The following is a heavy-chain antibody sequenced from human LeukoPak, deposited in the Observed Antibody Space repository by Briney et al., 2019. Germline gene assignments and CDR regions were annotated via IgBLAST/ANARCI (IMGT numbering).Heavy chain of an antibody. V-gene: IGHV3-30*04. CDR3: ARGGYRFGYVFDY. CDR1: GYTFSSYA. Sequence: GRSLRLSCVASGYTFSSYAAHWVRQAPGTGLEWVSFISYDGGDIKYADSVKGRFTISRDNSKNTLYLQMNSLRPEDTAVYYCARGGYRFGYVFDYWGQRTLVTVSS. J-gene: IGHJ4*02. D-gene: IGHD5-18*01. CDR2: ISYDGGDI.